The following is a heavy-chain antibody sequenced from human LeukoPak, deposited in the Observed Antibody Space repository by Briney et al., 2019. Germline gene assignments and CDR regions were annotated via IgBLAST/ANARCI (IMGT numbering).Heavy chain of an antibody. J-gene: IGHJ4*02. CDR3: ARGEEYQLLYFDY. D-gene: IGHD2-2*01. Sequence: SGGSLRLSCAASGFTFSSYEMNWVRQAPGKGLEWVSYISSSGSTIYYADSVKGRFTISRDNAKNSLYLQMNSLRAEDTAVYYCARGEEYQLLYFDYWGQGTLVTVSS. V-gene: IGHV3-48*03. CDR1: GFTFSSYE. CDR2: ISSSGSTI.